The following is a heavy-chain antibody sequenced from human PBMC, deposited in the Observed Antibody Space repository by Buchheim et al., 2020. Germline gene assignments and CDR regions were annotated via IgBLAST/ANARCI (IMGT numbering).Heavy chain of an antibody. CDR3: ARHGEGSIPY. J-gene: IGHJ4*02. Sequence: QLQLQESGPGLVKPSETLSLTCTVSGGSISSSGFYWDWIRQPPGKGLEWIGSIFYSGSTYYNTSLKSRLTVSVDTSKNQFSLKLSSVTAADTAVYYCARHGEGSIPYWGQGTL. V-gene: IGHV4-39*01. CDR2: IFYSGST. CDR1: GGSISSSGFY. D-gene: IGHD2-2*02.